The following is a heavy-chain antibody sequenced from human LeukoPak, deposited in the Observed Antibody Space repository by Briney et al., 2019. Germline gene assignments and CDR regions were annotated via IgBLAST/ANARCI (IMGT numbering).Heavy chain of an antibody. J-gene: IGHJ3*02. Sequence: GESLKISCKGSGYSFTSYWIGWVRQMPGKGLEWMGIIYPGDSDTRYSPSFQGQVTISADKSISTAYLQWSSLKASDTAMYYCARHFSSGYYFIHDAFDIWGQGTMVTVSS. V-gene: IGHV5-51*01. CDR2: IYPGDSDT. CDR1: GYSFTSYW. CDR3: ARHFSSGYYFIHDAFDI. D-gene: IGHD3-22*01.